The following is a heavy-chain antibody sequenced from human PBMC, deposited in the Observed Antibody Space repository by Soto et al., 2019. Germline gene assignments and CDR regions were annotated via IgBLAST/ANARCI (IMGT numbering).Heavy chain of an antibody. CDR3: ARRYFYYGMYV. CDR1: GFSLSNARMG. Sequence: QVTLKESGPVLVKPTETLTLTCTVSGFSLSNARMGVSWIRQPPGKALEWLAHIFSNDEKSYTTSLKSRLTISKDTSKIQVVLTMTNMEPVDTAKYFCARRYFYYGMYVWGLGTTVTVSS. V-gene: IGHV2-26*01. CDR2: IFSNDEK. J-gene: IGHJ6*02.